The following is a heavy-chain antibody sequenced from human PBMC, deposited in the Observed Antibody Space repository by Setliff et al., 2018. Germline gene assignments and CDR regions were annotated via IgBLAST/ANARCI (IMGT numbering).Heavy chain of an antibody. CDR2: LYYTGNT. V-gene: IGHV4-39*01. D-gene: IGHD2-21*02. J-gene: IGHJ4*02. Sequence: SETLSLTCAVSGGSIGSRTYYWGWVRQPPGKGLEWIGSLYYTGNTYYNPSLKSRVTISVDTSKNQFSLKLSSVTAADTAVYYCARHWDFCGGNCPHNSIDYWGRGALVTVSS. CDR3: ARHWDFCGGNCPHNSIDY. CDR1: GGSIGSRTYY.